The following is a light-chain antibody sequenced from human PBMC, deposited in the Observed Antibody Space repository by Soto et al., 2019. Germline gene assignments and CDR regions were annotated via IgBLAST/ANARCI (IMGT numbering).Light chain of an antibody. CDR1: RSYATDT. V-gene: IGLV4-69*01. CDR2: LTKDGSH. J-gene: IGLJ2*01. Sequence: QAVVTQSPSASASLGDSVNLTCTLSRSYATDTIAWHQQQPEKGPRYLMNLTKDGSHVKGDGISDRFSGSSSGAERYLTISSLQSEDEAVYYCQTWATGFVVFGGGTKVTVL. CDR3: QTWATGFVV.